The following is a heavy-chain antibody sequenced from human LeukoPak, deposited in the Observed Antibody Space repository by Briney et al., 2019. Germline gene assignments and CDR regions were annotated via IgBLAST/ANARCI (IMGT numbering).Heavy chain of an antibody. Sequence: ASVKVSCKASGGTFSSYAISWVRQAPGQGLEWMGGIIPIFGTANYAQKFQGRVTITADESTSTAYMELSSLRSEDTAVYYCARDPDYYDSSGYYPFDYWGQGTLVTVSS. D-gene: IGHD3-22*01. J-gene: IGHJ4*02. CDR1: GGTFSSYA. V-gene: IGHV1-69*13. CDR3: ARDPDYYDSSGYYPFDY. CDR2: IIPIFGTA.